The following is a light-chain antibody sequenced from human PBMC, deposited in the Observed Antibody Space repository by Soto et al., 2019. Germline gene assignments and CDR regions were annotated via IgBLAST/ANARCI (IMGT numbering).Light chain of an antibody. V-gene: IGLV1-44*01. CDR3: AAWDDSLNALV. J-gene: IGLJ3*02. CDR1: SSNIGSNA. Sequence: QSVLTQPPSASGTPGQRVTISCSGASSNIGSNAVNWYQQLPGTAPQFLIYTNNQRPSGVPDRFSGSKSGTSASLAITGLQSEDEADYHCAAWDDSLNALVFGGGTKLAVL. CDR2: TNN.